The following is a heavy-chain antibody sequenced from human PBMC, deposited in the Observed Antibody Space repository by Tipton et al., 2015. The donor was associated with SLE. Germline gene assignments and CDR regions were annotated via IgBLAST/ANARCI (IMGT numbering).Heavy chain of an antibody. CDR1: GGSIGTDY. CDR2: FHYTGLT. J-gene: IGHJ4*02. CDR3: ARGAGYFGSGSPYYFNF. Sequence: TLSLTCTVSGGSIGTDYWSWIRQPPGKALEWIGYFHYTGLTYYNPSLKSRVSMSLDTSRKQFSLTLNSVTAADTAVYYCARGAGYFGSGSPYYFNFWGQGTLVAVSS. D-gene: IGHD3-10*01. V-gene: IGHV4-59*12.